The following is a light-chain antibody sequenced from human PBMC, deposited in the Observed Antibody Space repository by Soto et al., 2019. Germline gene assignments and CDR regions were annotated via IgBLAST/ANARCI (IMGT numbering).Light chain of an antibody. Sequence: QSALTQPPSASGSPGQSVTISCTGTSSDVGGYNYVSWYQQHPGKAPKLMIYEVSKRPSGVPDRFSGSKSGNTASLTVSGLQADDEADYYCSSYVGSNNLGVFGGGTKLTVL. V-gene: IGLV2-8*01. CDR3: SSYVGSNNLGV. CDR1: SSDVGGYNY. CDR2: EVS. J-gene: IGLJ2*01.